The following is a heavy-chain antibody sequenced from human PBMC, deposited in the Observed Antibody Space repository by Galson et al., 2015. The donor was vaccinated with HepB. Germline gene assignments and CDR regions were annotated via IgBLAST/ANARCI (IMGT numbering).Heavy chain of an antibody. V-gene: IGHV3-30*02. D-gene: IGHD3-10*01. CDR3: AKRLGRGYFDY. J-gene: IGHJ4*02. CDR2: IYYDGSNK. Sequence: SLRLSCAASGFTFRNYGMHWVRQAPGKGLEWVALIYYDGSNKYYADSVKGRFTISRDNSKNTLYLQMNSLRAEDTAVYYCAKRLGRGYFDYWGQGTLVTVSS. CDR1: GFTFRNYG.